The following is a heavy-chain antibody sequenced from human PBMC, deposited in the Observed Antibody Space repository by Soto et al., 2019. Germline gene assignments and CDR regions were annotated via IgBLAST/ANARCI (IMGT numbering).Heavy chain of an antibody. CDR2: IIPILGIA. V-gene: IGHV1-69*02. Sequence: QVQLVQSGAEVKKPGSSVKVSCKASGGTFSSYTISWVRQAPGQGLEWMGRIIPILGIANHAQKFQGRVRITDDRSTSTAYMELSSLRCEDTAVYYCARAAEYDILTGDRPYYYYYYMDVWGKGTTVTVSS. CDR3: ARAAEYDILTGDRPYYYYYYMDV. D-gene: IGHD3-9*01. CDR1: GGTFSSYT. J-gene: IGHJ6*03.